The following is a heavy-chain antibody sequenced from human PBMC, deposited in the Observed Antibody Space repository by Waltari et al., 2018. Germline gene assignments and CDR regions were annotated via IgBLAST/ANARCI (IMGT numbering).Heavy chain of an antibody. J-gene: IGHJ5*02. D-gene: IGHD1-26*01. CDR3: ARGAQSGVYGWFDP. V-gene: IGHV4-59*01. Sequence: QVQLQESGPGLVKPSEILSLTCTVSGGSIINYYWIWIRQPPGKGLEWIGHISYSGSTTYNPSLKSRRTISLDTSKDQFSLKLRSVTAAYTAFYYCARGAQSGVYGWFDPWGQGILVTVSS. CDR2: ISYSGST. CDR1: GGSIINYY.